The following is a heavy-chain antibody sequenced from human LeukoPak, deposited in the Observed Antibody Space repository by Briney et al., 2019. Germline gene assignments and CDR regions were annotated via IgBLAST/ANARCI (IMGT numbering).Heavy chain of an antibody. CDR3: VRLRGGYNYALGPFDF. CDR2: ISSIRSYI. D-gene: IGHD5-18*01. Sequence: PGGSLTLSCAASEFTFSSYSINWVRQAPGKGLEWVSSISSIRSYIYYADSVKGRFTISRDNAKDSLSLQMNSLRAEDTAVYYCVRLRGGYNYALGPFDFWGQGTLVTVSS. V-gene: IGHV3-21*01. J-gene: IGHJ4*02. CDR1: EFTFSSYS.